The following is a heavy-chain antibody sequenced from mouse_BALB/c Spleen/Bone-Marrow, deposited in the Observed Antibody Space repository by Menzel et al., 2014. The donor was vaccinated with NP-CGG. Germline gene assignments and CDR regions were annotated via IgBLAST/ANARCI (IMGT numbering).Heavy chain of an antibody. J-gene: IGHJ2*01. CDR1: GYAFSSYW. Sequence: VKLVESGAELVRPGSSVKISCKASGYAFSSYWMNWVKQRPGQGLEWIGQIYPGDGDTNYNGKFKGKATLTADKSSSTAYMQLSSLTSEDSAVYFCARRGPGLDYWGQGTTLTVSS. V-gene: IGHV1-80*01. CDR2: IYPGDGDT. D-gene: IGHD2-2*01. CDR3: ARRGPGLDY.